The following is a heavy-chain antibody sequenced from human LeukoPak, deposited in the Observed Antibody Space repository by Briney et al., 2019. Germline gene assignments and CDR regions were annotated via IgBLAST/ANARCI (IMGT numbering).Heavy chain of an antibody. CDR3: ARGSGWYYY. D-gene: IGHD6-19*01. J-gene: IGHJ4*02. CDR2: IYYSGNT. Sequence: SQTLSLTCTVSGGSISSHYWSWVRQPPGKGLEWIGYIYYSGNTNYNPSLKSRVTISVDTSKNQFSLNLTSETAADTAVYYCARGSGWYYYWGQGTLVTVSS. CDR1: GGSISSHY. V-gene: IGHV4-59*11.